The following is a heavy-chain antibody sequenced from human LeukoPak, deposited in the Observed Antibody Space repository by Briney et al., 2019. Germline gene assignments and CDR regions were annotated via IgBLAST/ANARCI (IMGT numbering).Heavy chain of an antibody. J-gene: IGHJ4*02. Sequence: GGSLRLSCAASGFTFSSYSMNWVRQAPGKGLEWVPSISSSSSYIYYADSVKGRFTISRDNAKNSLYLQMNSLRAEDTAVYYCARDRLGVTRMYFDSWGQGTLVTVSS. CDR3: ARDRLGVTRMYFDS. CDR2: ISSSSSYI. V-gene: IGHV3-21*01. CDR1: GFTFSSYS. D-gene: IGHD3-10*01.